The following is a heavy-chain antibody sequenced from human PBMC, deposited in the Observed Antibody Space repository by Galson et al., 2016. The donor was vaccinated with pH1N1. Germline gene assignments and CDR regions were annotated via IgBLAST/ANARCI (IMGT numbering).Heavy chain of an antibody. CDR2: ISYDGSNK. CDR3: ARVRSSGYNYAQQFVD. Sequence: SLRLSCAASGFTFSRHAMHWVRQAPGKGLEWVAVISYDGSNKYYADSVKGRFTVSRDNSKNTLYLQMNSLRAEDTAVYYCARVRSSGYNYAQQFVDWGQGTLVTVSS. CDR1: GFTFSRHA. D-gene: IGHD3-22*01. V-gene: IGHV3-30*04. J-gene: IGHJ4*02.